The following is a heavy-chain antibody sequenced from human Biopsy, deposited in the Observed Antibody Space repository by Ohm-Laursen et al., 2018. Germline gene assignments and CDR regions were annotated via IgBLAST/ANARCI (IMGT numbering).Heavy chain of an antibody. D-gene: IGHD3-10*01. Sequence: ASVKVSCKVSGYAVTELSIHWVRQTGGKGLEWMGGFDREERKTVYAEKFQGRVTMTEDTSTDTVYMEVTSLRSDDTAVYYCATGPYYDTRFYYNVRPFDFWGQGTLVTASS. V-gene: IGHV1-24*01. J-gene: IGHJ4*02. CDR1: GYAVTELS. CDR2: FDREERKT. CDR3: ATGPYYDTRFYYNVRPFDF.